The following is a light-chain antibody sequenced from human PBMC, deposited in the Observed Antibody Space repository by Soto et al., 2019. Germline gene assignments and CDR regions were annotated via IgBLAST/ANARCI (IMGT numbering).Light chain of an antibody. CDR3: QSYDSSLSPVV. Sequence: QLVLTQPPSVSGAPGQRVTISCTGSSSNIGAGYDVHWYQHLPGTAPKLLIYGNSNRPAGVPDRFSGSKSGTPASLAITGLQAEDEAGYCCQSYDSSLSPVVFGGGTKLTVL. CDR2: GNS. V-gene: IGLV1-40*01. J-gene: IGLJ2*01. CDR1: SSNIGAGYD.